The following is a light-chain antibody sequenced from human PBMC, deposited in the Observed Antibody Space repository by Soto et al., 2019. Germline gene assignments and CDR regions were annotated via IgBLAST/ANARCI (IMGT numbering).Light chain of an antibody. Sequence: QSVLTQPPSASGSPGQSVTISCTGSSSDFGDYPYVSWYQQYPGKAPKLMIYDVIKRPSGVPDRFSGSKSGNTASLTVSGLQAEDEADYYCSSYGGNNNVLFGGGPNLTVL. J-gene: IGLJ2*01. V-gene: IGLV2-8*01. CDR1: SSDFGDYPY. CDR3: SSYGGNNNVL. CDR2: DVI.